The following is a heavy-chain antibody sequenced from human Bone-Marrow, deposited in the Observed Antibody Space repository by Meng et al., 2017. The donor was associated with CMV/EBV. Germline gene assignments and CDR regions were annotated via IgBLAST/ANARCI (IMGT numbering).Heavy chain of an antibody. CDR2: IKQDGSEK. J-gene: IGHJ4*02. V-gene: IGHV3-7*01. Sequence: GESLKISCAASGFTFSSYWMSWVRQAPGKGLEWVANIKQDGSEKYYVDSVKGRFTISRDNAKNSLYLQMNSLRAEDTAVYYCAREGVEGYYDFWSGYYSYWGQGTLVTVSS. CDR3: AREGVEGYYDFWSGYYSY. CDR1: GFTFSSYW. D-gene: IGHD3-3*01.